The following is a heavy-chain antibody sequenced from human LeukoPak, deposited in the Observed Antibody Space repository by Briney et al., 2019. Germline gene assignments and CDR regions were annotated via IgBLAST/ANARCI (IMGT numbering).Heavy chain of an antibody. CDR1: GGTFSSYA. Sequence: ASVKVSCKASGGTFSSYAISWVRQAPGQGLEWIGMINPSGGGTSYAQKFQGRVTMTRDTSTRTVYMEVSSLKPEDTAVYYCARQGAYSSAIGMGYWGQGTLVTVSS. J-gene: IGHJ4*02. V-gene: IGHV1-46*01. CDR2: INPSGGGT. CDR3: ARQGAYSSAIGMGY. D-gene: IGHD6-19*01.